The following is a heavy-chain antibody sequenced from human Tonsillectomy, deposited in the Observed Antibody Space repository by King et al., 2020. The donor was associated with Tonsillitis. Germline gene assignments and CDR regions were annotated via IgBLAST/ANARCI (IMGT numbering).Heavy chain of an antibody. V-gene: IGHV1-46*01. Sequence: QLVQSGAEVKKPGASVKVSCKASGYTFTSYYMHWVRQAPGQGLEWMGIINPSGGSPSYAQKFQGRVTMTRDTSTSTGYRELSSLRSEDTAVYYCARDGTYYDSSGYPDYWGQGTLVTVSS. D-gene: IGHD3-22*01. CDR1: GYTFTSYY. CDR2: INPSGGSP. CDR3: ARDGTYYDSSGYPDY. J-gene: IGHJ4*02.